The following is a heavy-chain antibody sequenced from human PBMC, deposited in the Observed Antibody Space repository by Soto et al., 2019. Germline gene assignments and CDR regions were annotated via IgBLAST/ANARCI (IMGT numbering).Heavy chain of an antibody. CDR1: GFTFSDHY. J-gene: IGHJ4*02. V-gene: IGHV3-72*01. Sequence: GGSLRLSCAASGFTFSDHYMDWVRQAPGKGLEWVGRTRNKDKSYTTEYAASVKGRFTISRDDSKNSLYLQMNSLKTEDTAVYYCTSCVLSWSQFDYWGQGTLVTVSS. CDR3: TSCVLSWSQFDY. D-gene: IGHD6-13*01. CDR2: TRNKDKSYTT.